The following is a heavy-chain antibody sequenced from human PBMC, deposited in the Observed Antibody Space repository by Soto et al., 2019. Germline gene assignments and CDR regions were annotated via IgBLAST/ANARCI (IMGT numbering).Heavy chain of an antibody. CDR1: GFTFGDYA. D-gene: IGHD4-17*01. Sequence: GGSLRLSCTASGFTFGDYAMSWFRQAPGKGLEWVGFIRSKAYGGTTEYAASVKGRFTISRDDSKSIAYLQMNSLKTEDTAVYYCTRALRSASDYVALDAFDIWGQGTMVTVSS. J-gene: IGHJ3*02. CDR3: TRALRSASDYVALDAFDI. CDR2: IRSKAYGGTT. V-gene: IGHV3-49*03.